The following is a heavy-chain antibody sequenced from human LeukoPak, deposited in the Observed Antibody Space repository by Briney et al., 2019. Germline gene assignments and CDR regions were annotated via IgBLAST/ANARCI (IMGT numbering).Heavy chain of an antibody. CDR3: ATLQEN. Sequence: PGGSLRLSCVASGFTFSYYGMHWGRQAPGKGLEWVAVISYDGSTKYYADSVKGRFTISRDNSKNTLYLQMNSLRVEDTAVYYCATLQENWGQGTLVSVSS. V-gene: IGHV3-30*03. CDR2: ISYDGSTK. CDR1: GFTFSYYG. J-gene: IGHJ4*02.